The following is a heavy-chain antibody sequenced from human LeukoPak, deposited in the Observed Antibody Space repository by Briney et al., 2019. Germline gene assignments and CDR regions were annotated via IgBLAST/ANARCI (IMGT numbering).Heavy chain of an antibody. D-gene: IGHD1-7*01. J-gene: IGHJ4*02. CDR1: GYSFTSYW. CDR3: ARLPPRQYNWNYGVDY. Sequence: GESLQISCQGSGYSFTSYWIGWVRQLPGKGLEWMGIIYPGDSDTRYSPSFQGQVTISADKSISTAYLQWSSLKASDTAMYYCARLPPRQYNWNYGVDYWGQGTLVTVSS. V-gene: IGHV5-51*01. CDR2: IYPGDSDT.